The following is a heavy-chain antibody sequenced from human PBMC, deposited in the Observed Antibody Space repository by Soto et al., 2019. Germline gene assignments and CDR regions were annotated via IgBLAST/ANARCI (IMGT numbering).Heavy chain of an antibody. CDR3: ASLPFLDSSGYYPDAFDI. CDR1: GYTLTELS. D-gene: IGHD3-22*01. J-gene: IGHJ3*02. CDR2: IIPIFGTA. Sequence: ASVKVSCKVSGYTLTELSMHWVRQAPGKGLEWMGGIIPIFGTANYAQKFQGRVTITADESTSTAYMELSSLRSEDTAVYYCASLPFLDSSGYYPDAFDIWGQGTMVTVSS. V-gene: IGHV1-69*13.